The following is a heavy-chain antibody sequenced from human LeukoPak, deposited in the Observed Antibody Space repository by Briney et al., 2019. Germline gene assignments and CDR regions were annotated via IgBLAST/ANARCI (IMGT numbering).Heavy chain of an antibody. V-gene: IGHV3-33*01. D-gene: IGHD3-3*01. CDR1: GFTFSAYG. Sequence: GGSLRLSCAASGFTFSAYGMHWVRQTPGKGLEWVAVLWYDGTNKYYADSVRGRSTISRDTPENTLSLQMSSLRAEDTAVYYCARGGFDVWSGYRIDFWGQGTLITVSS. CDR3: ARGGFDVWSGYRIDF. J-gene: IGHJ4*02. CDR2: LWYDGTNK.